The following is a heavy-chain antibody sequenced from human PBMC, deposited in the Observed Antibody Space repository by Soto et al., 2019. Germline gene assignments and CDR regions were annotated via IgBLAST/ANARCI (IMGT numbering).Heavy chain of an antibody. CDR1: GGSFSGYY. D-gene: IGHD3-22*01. CDR2: INHSGST. Sequence: QVRLQQWGAGLLKPAETLSLTCAVYGGSFSGYYWSWIRQPPGKGLEWIGEINHSGSTNYNPSLKSRVTISVDTSKNQFSLKLSSVTAADTAVYYCARFHYYDSSGTPPTLRTQAGGYGMDVWGQGTTVTVSS. J-gene: IGHJ6*02. CDR3: ARFHYYDSSGTPPTLRTQAGGYGMDV. V-gene: IGHV4-34*01.